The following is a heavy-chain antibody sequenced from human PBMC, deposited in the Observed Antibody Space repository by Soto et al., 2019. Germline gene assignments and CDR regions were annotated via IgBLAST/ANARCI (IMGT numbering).Heavy chain of an antibody. CDR3: ARVGVGYNLEVGYYYYGMDV. V-gene: IGHV1-69*13. J-gene: IGHJ6*02. CDR1: GGTFSSYA. CDR2: IIPIFGTA. Sequence: SVKVSCKASGGTFSSYAISWVRQAPGQGLEWMGGIIPIFGTANYAQKFQGRVTITADESTSTAYMELSSLRSEDTAVYYCARVGVGYNLEVGYYYYGMDVWGQGTTVTVSS. D-gene: IGHD5-12*01.